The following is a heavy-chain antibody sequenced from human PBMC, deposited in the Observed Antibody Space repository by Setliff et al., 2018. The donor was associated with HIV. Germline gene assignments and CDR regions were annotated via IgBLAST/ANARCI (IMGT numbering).Heavy chain of an antibody. CDR3: ARPSYSSGWYYNY. Sequence: SETLSLTCTVSGGSISSSSYYWGWVRQPPGKGLEWIGTMFYTGSTYYNPSLKSRVTISVDTSKNQFSLKLSSVTAADTAVYYCARPSYSSGWYYNYWGQGTLVTVSS. J-gene: IGHJ4*02. CDR2: MFYTGST. CDR1: GGSISSSSYY. D-gene: IGHD6-19*01. V-gene: IGHV4-39*01.